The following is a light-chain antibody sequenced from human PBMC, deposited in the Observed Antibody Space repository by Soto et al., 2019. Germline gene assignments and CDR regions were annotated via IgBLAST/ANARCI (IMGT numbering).Light chain of an antibody. CDR2: DAS. CDR3: QQYYSTPLT. J-gene: IGKJ4*01. V-gene: IGKV1-33*01. CDR1: QDISNY. Sequence: DIQMTQSPSSLSASVGDRVTITCQASQDISNYLNWYQQKPGKAPKLLIYDASNLETGVPDRFSGSGSGTDFTLTISSLQAEDVAVYYCQQYYSTPLTFGGGTKVDIK.